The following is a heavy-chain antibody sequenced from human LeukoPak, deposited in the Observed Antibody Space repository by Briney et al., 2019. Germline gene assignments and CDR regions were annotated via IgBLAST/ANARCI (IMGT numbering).Heavy chain of an antibody. CDR1: GGSFSGYY. CDR2: IYTSGST. CDR3: ARDQWLGQFDY. J-gene: IGHJ4*02. V-gene: IGHV4-4*07. D-gene: IGHD6-19*01. Sequence: PSETLSLTCAVYGGSFSGYYWSWIRQPAGKGLEWIGRIYTSGSTNYNPSLKSRVTMSVDTSKNQFSLKLSSVTAADTAVYYCARDQWLGQFDYWGQGTLVTVSS.